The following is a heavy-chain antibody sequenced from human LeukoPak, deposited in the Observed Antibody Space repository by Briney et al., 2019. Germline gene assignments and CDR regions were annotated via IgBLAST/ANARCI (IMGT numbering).Heavy chain of an antibody. Sequence: SVKVSCKASGFTFTSSAMQWVRQARGQRLEWIGWIVVGSGNTNYAQKFQERVTINRDMSTSTAYRKLSSLRSEDTAVYYCAADYYDSSGYLNYWGQGTLVTVSS. D-gene: IGHD3-22*01. CDR3: AADYYDSSGYLNY. CDR2: IVVGSGNT. J-gene: IGHJ4*02. CDR1: GFTFTSSA. V-gene: IGHV1-58*02.